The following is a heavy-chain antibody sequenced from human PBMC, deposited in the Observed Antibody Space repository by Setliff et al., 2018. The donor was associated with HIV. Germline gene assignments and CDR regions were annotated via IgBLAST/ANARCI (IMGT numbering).Heavy chain of an antibody. CDR3: AKEGKGYYGSGSYHNPFDY. D-gene: IGHD3-10*01. CDR2: IRYDGSNK. V-gene: IGHV3-30*02. J-gene: IGHJ4*02. Sequence: GGSLRLSCAASGFTFGSYGMHWVRQAPGKGLEWVAFIRYDGSNKYYADSVKGRFTISRDNSKNTLCLQMNSLRAEDTAVYYCAKEGKGYYGSGSYHNPFDYWGQGTLVTVSS. CDR1: GFTFGSYG.